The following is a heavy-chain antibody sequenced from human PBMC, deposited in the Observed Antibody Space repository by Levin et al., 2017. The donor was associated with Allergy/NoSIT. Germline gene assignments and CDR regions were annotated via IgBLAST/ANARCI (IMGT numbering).Heavy chain of an antibody. CDR1: GFTFDDYA. Sequence: GGSLRLSCAASGFTFDDYAMHWVRQAPGKGLEWVSGISWNSGSIGYADSVKGRFTISRDNAKNSLYLQMNSLRAEDTALYYCAKDADGSLYGSGRYYREADWGQGTLVTVSS. V-gene: IGHV3-9*01. D-gene: IGHD3-10*01. J-gene: IGHJ4*02. CDR2: ISWNSGSI. CDR3: AKDADGSLYGSGRYYREAD.